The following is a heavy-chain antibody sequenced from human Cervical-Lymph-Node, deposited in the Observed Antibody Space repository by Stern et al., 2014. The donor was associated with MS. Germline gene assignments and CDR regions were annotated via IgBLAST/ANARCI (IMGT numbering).Heavy chain of an antibody. Sequence: VQLVESGAEVKKPGASMKVSCKASGYIFTNYYMHWVRQAPGQGLELMGMIAPSVGSTTYAQRFQGRVTMTRDTSTGTVYMELSSLRSDDTAVYYCARSRNGLNWFDPWGQGTLVTVSS. CDR1: GYIFTNYY. D-gene: IGHD1-26*01. V-gene: IGHV1-46*01. CDR3: ARSRNGLNWFDP. CDR2: IAPSVGST. J-gene: IGHJ5*02.